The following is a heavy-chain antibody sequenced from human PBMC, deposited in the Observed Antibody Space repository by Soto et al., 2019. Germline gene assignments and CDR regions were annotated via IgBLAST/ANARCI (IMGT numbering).Heavy chain of an antibody. V-gene: IGHV1-18*01. CDR3: ARGGYYDNSWGKLSHYGLDV. Sequence: QVQLAQSANEVKKPGASVRVSCKAAGYTFIRYGIAWVRQATGQGLEWMGWISPYNDYTVYAQKFQGRVSRAADTSTRTVYMNLRGLKSDDTAVYYCARGGYYDNSWGKLSHYGLDVWGQGNSVSVSS. D-gene: IGHD3-16*01. CDR2: ISPYNDYT. J-gene: IGHJ6*02. CDR1: GYTFIRYG.